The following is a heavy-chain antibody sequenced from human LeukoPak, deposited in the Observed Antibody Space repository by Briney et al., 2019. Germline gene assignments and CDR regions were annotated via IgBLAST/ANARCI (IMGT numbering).Heavy chain of an antibody. CDR3: AREIAVATHGDYGMEV. Sequence: ASVKVSCKASGYTFTSYYMHWVRQAPGQGLEWMGIINPSGGSTSYAQKFQGSVTMTRDTSTSTVYMELSSLRSEDTAVYYCAREIAVATHGDYGMEVWGQGTTVTVSS. J-gene: IGHJ6*02. CDR1: GYTFTSYY. V-gene: IGHV1-46*01. D-gene: IGHD6-19*01. CDR2: INPSGGST.